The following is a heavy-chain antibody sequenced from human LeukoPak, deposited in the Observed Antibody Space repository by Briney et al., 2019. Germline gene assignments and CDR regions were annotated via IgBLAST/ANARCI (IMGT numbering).Heavy chain of an antibody. CDR2: ISSSGGTI. CDR1: GFTFSDSY. J-gene: IGHJ4*02. CDR3: AKEGGDWGEGYFDY. Sequence: GGSLRLSCPASGFTFSDSYMSWIRQVPGKGLEWISYISSSGGTIYYADSVKGRFTISRDNAKNSLYLQMNSLRAEDTAVYYCAKEGGDWGEGYFDYWGQGTLVTVSS. D-gene: IGHD3-16*01. V-gene: IGHV3-11*01.